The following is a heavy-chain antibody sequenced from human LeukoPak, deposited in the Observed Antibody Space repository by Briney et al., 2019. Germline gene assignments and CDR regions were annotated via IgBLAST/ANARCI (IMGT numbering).Heavy chain of an antibody. V-gene: IGHV3-33*08. D-gene: IGHD3-22*01. CDR2: DGKVS. Sequence: GGSLRLSCAASGFTFNRYGMHWVRQAPGKGLEWVAVDGKVSYYADSVKGRFTISRDNSKNTLYLQMNSLRAEDTAVYYCARDGGDYYDSSGYYYEGLSWGQGTLVTVSS. CDR1: GFTFNRYG. CDR3: ARDGGDYYDSSGYYYEGLS. J-gene: IGHJ5*02.